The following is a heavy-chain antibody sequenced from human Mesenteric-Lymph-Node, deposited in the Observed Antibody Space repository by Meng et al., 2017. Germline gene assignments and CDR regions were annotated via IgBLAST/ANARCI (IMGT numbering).Heavy chain of an antibody. J-gene: IGHJ4*02. CDR3: ARGGWEYSGYHSGSGYYDD. CDR1: GITLSDYA. D-gene: IGHD5-12*01. Sequence: GESLKISCTASGITLSDYAMHWVRQAPGKGLEWVAVTSHDGSIIDYADSVKGRFTISRDNSKNTLYLQMNSLRVEDTAVYYCARGGWEYSGYHSGSGYYDDWGQGALVTVSS. V-gene: IGHV3-30*04. CDR2: TSHDGSII.